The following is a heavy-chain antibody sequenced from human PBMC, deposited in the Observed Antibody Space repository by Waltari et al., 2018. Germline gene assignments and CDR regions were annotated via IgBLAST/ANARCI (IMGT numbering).Heavy chain of an antibody. Sequence: EVQLVESGGGLVQPGRSLRLSCAASGFTFDDYALHWVRQAPGKGLDWVSGISWNSGSIGYADSVKGRFTISRDNAKNSLYLQMNSLRAEDMSLYYCAKGFHYSSSHDAFDIWGQGTMVTVSS. V-gene: IGHV3-9*03. J-gene: IGHJ3*02. CDR3: AKGFHYSSSHDAFDI. CDR2: ISWNSGSI. D-gene: IGHD6-6*01. CDR1: GFTFDDYA.